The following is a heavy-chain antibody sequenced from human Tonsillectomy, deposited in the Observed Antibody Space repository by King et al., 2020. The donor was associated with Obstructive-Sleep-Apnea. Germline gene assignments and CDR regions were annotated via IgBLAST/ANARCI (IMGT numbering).Heavy chain of an antibody. V-gene: IGHV3-9*01. J-gene: IGHJ4*02. Sequence: QLVQSGGGLVQPGRSLRLSCAASGFTFDDYAIHWVRQAPGKGLEWVSGIRWNSDNIHYADSVKGRFTISRDKAKNSLYLQMNSLRAEDTALYYCVKDTTPHVFYYFDYWGQGTLVTVSS. CDR2: IRWNSDNI. CDR3: VKDTTPHVFYYFDY. D-gene: IGHD2/OR15-2a*01. CDR1: GFTFDDYA.